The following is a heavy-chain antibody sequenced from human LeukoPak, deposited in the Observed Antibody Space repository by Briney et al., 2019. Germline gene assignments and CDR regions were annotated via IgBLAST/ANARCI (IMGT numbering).Heavy chain of an antibody. Sequence: GGSLRLSCAASGFTFDDYAMHWVRQAPGKGLEWVSGISWNSGSIGYADSVKGRFTISRDNAKNSLYLQMNRLRAEDTALYYCAKGVRITMVRGAFDIWGQGTMVTVSS. CDR1: GFTFDDYA. V-gene: IGHV3-9*01. CDR2: ISWNSGSI. D-gene: IGHD3-10*01. J-gene: IGHJ3*02. CDR3: AKGVRITMVRGAFDI.